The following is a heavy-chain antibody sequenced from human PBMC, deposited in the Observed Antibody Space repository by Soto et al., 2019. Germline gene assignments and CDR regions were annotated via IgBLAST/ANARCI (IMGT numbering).Heavy chain of an antibody. CDR3: ARAPYSRTSFHFDF. CDR1: GYTFTAYH. Sequence: QVQVVHSGTEMKKPGASVKVSCRASGYTFTAYHMHWVRQAPGQGLEWVGIINPSLGTANYAQKFQGRVAMTWDTSTTTVYMELSSLRSDDTAVYYCARAPYSRTSFHFDFWGQGTLVTVSS. D-gene: IGHD3-22*01. CDR2: INPSLGTA. J-gene: IGHJ4*02. V-gene: IGHV1-46*01.